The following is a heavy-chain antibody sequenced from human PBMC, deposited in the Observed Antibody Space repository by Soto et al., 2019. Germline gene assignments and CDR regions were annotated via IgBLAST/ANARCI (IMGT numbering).Heavy chain of an antibody. CDR3: ARGYLVVPAAIGYYYYGMDV. J-gene: IGHJ6*02. CDR1: GGSLSGYY. D-gene: IGHD2-2*01. V-gene: IGHV4-34*01. Sequence: PSETLSLTCAVYGGSLSGYYWSWIRQPPGKGLEWIGEINHSGSTNYNPSLKSRVTISVDTSKTQFSLKLSSVTAADTAVYYCARGYLVVPAAIGYYYYGMDVWGQGTTVTVSS. CDR2: INHSGST.